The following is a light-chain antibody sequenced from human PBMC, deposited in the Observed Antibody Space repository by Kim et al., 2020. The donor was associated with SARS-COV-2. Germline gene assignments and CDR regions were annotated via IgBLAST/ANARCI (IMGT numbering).Light chain of an antibody. CDR2: GAS. CDR3: QQYSMWPPGT. Sequence: EIVLTQSPATLSVSPGERATLSCRASQSISTYLAWYQLKPGRAPRLLMYGASIRATDIPVRFSGSGSGTEFTLTISSLQSEDFAVYYCQQYSMWPPGTFGQGTKVDIK. V-gene: IGKV3-15*01. CDR1: QSISTY. J-gene: IGKJ1*01.